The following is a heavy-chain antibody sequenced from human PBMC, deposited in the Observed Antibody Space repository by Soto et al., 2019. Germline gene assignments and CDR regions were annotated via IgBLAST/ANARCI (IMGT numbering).Heavy chain of an antibody. Sequence: SETLSLTCAVSGGSISSGGYSWSWIRQPPVKGLEWIGGISYSGSTYYNPSLKSRLTISVDTSKNHFSLKLTSVTAADTAVYFCARRGSRLSVAVAAFDYWSQGTLVTVPQ. CDR1: GGSISSGGYS. D-gene: IGHD6-19*01. CDR3: ARRGSRLSVAVAAFDY. V-gene: IGHV4-30-2*03. CDR2: ISYSGST. J-gene: IGHJ4*02.